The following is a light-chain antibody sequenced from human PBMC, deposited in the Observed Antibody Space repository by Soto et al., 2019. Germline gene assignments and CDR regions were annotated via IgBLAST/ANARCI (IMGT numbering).Light chain of an antibody. Sequence: QSALTQPPSASGTPGQTVTISCSGSTSNIGSNYVHWYQQLPGTAPKVLIFRNNQRPSGVPDRFSGSKSGTSASLAISGLQSEDEADYYCPAWDDSLSVYYVFGTGTKVTVL. CDR2: RNN. V-gene: IGLV1-47*01. CDR3: PAWDDSLSVYYV. CDR1: TSNIGSNY. J-gene: IGLJ1*01.